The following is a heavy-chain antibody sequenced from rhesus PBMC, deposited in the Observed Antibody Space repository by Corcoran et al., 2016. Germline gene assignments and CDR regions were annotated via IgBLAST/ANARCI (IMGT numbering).Heavy chain of an antibody. J-gene: IGHJ4*01. CDR1: GFTFSSYW. D-gene: IGHD5-24*01. CDR2: INRGGRIT. CDR3: AKAGGGTVATRYFDY. Sequence: EVQLVESGGGLAKPGGSLRLSCAASGFTFSSYWMNWVRQAPGKGLEWVSAINRGGRITYDADSVKGRCTISRDNSKNTLALQMNSLRAEDTAVYYCAKAGGGTVATRYFDYWGQGVLVTVSS. V-gene: IGHV3S25*01.